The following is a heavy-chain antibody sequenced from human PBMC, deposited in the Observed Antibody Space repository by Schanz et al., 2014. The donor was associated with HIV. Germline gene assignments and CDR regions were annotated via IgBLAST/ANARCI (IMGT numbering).Heavy chain of an antibody. Sequence: EVQLVESGGGLIQPGGSLRLSCAASGFTVSSNYMSWVRQAPGRGPEWVSFIYSGGSTYYADSVKGRFTISRDYSKNTLSLQMNSLRAQDMAVYFCATVGGWGAFDLWGQGTMVAVSS. V-gene: IGHV3-53*01. CDR1: GFTVSSNY. CDR2: IYSGGST. CDR3: ATVGGWGAFDL. D-gene: IGHD3-10*01. J-gene: IGHJ3*01.